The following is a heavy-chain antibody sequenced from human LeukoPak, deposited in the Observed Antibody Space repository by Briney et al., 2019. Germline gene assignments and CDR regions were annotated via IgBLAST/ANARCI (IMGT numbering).Heavy chain of an antibody. CDR1: GGSISSSSYY. CDR3: ARDRGTWNDDGFDY. V-gene: IGHV4-39*07. CDR2: ASYSGGT. Sequence: SETLFLTCTVSGGSISSSSYYWGWIRQPPGKGLEWIGSASYSGGTYYNPSLKSRVTISVDTSKNQFSLKLSSVTAADTAVYYCARDRGTWNDDGFDYWGQGTLVTVSS. D-gene: IGHD1-1*01. J-gene: IGHJ4*02.